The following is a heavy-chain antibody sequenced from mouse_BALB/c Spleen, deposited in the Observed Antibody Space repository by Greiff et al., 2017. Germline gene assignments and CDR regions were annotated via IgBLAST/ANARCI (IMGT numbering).Heavy chain of an antibody. J-gene: IGHJ2*01. CDR3: ARHGGITTVVASPFDY. D-gene: IGHD1-1*01. V-gene: IGHV5-12-1*01. Sequence: EVQVVESGGGLVKPGGSLKLSCAASGFAFSSYDMSWVRQTPEKRLEWVAYISSGGGSTYYPDTVKGRFTISRDNAKNTLYLQMSSLKSEDTAMYYCARHGGITTVVASPFDYWGQGTTLTVSS. CDR1: GFAFSSYD. CDR2: ISSGGGST.